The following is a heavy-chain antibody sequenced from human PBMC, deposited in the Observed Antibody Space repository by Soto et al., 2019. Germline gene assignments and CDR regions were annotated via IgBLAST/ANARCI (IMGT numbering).Heavy chain of an antibody. J-gene: IGHJ4*02. V-gene: IGHV3-11*01. CDR1: GFSFRDYY. Sequence: QVQLVESGGGLVKPGGSLRLSCVTSGFSFRDYYMSWIRQATGKGLEWISYISNSAATIYYADSVKGRFIVSRDNTKNSLYLPMSSLGVEDSAIYYCARVWWVEVSSVPDYWGQGTLVTVSS. CDR3: ARVWWVEVSSVPDY. D-gene: IGHD2-21*01. CDR2: ISNSAATI.